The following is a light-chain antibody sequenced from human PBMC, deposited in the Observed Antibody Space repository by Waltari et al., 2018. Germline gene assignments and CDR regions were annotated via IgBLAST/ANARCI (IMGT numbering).Light chain of an antibody. V-gene: IGKV1-9*01. CDR3: QQLNSHPLT. Sequence: IQLTQSPSSLSASVGDRVTITCRASQGISSSLAWYQQKPGKAPNLLIYAASTLQSGVPSRFSGSGSGTDFTLTISSLQPEDFASYYCQQLNSHPLTFGGGTKVEIK. J-gene: IGKJ4*01. CDR1: QGISSS. CDR2: AAS.